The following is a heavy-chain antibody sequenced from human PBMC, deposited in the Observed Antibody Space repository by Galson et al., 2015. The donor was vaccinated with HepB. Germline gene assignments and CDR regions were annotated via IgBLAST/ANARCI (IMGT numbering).Heavy chain of an antibody. J-gene: IGHJ3*02. V-gene: IGHV3-21*01. Sequence: SLRLSCAASGFTFSSYSMNWVRQAPGKGLEWVSSISSSSSYIYYADSVKGRFTISRDNAKNSLYLQMNSLRAEDTAVYYCVLSWFGEQSTGPPPGGAFDIWGQGTMVTVSS. CDR1: GFTFSSYS. CDR3: VLSWFGEQSTGPPPGGAFDI. D-gene: IGHD3-10*01. CDR2: ISSSSSYI.